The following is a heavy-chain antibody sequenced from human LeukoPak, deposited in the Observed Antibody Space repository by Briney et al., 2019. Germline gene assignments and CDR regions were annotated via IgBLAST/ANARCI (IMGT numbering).Heavy chain of an antibody. Sequence: SETLSLTCTVSGGSISSYYWNWIRQPPGKGLEWIGYIYYSGSTNYNPSLKSRVTISVDTSKNQFSLKLSSVTAADTAVYYCARDRVEYYDFWSGYRNDAFDIWGQGTMVTVSS. J-gene: IGHJ3*02. V-gene: IGHV4-59*01. CDR1: GGSISSYY. D-gene: IGHD3-3*01. CDR2: IYYSGST. CDR3: ARDRVEYYDFWSGYRNDAFDI.